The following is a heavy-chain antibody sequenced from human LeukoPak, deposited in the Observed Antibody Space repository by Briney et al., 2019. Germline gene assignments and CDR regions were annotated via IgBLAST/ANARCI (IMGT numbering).Heavy chain of an antibody. J-gene: IGHJ5*02. V-gene: IGHV4-30-4*08. CDR1: GGSISSSSYY. D-gene: IGHD2-2*01. Sequence: SETLSLTCTVSGGSISSSSYYWGWIRQPPGKGLEWIGYIYYSGSTYYNPSLKSRVTISVDTSKNQFSLKLSSVTAADTAVYYCAREVPDNWFDPWGQGTLVTVSS. CDR3: AREVPDNWFDP. CDR2: IYYSGST.